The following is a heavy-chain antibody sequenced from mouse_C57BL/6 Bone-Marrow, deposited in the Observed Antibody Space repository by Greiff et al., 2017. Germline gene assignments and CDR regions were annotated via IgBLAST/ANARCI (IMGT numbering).Heavy chain of an antibody. CDR3: ARTSTTVVARYAMDY. D-gene: IGHD1-1*01. CDR1: GFNIKNSY. J-gene: IGHJ4*01. Sequence: EVQLQESVAELVRPGASVKLSCTASGFNIKNSYMHWVKQRPEQGLEWIGRIDPANGNTKYAPKFPGKATISADTSSNTAYLQLSSLTSEDTAIYYCARTSTTVVARYAMDYWGQGTSVTVSS. CDR2: IDPANGNT. V-gene: IGHV14-3*01.